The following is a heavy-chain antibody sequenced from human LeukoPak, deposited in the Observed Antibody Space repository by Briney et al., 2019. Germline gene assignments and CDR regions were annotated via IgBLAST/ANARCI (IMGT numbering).Heavy chain of an antibody. CDR3: AKVQIVGGSNDY. V-gene: IGHV3-74*01. J-gene: IGHJ4*02. D-gene: IGHD2/OR15-2a*01. CDR2: INSDGSST. CDR1: GFTFSSYW. Sequence: GGSLRLSCAASGFTFSSYWMHWVRQAPGKGLVWVSRINSDGSSTSYADPVKGRFTISRDNAKNTLYLQMNSLRAEDTAVYYCAKVQIVGGSNDYWGQGTLVTVSS.